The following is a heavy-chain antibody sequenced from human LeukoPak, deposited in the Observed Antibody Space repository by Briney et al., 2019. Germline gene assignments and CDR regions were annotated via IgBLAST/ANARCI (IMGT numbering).Heavy chain of an antibody. CDR3: ARESGSDYEESFLRF. J-gene: IGHJ4*02. V-gene: IGHV3-48*04. CDR2: IGASGRTI. CDR1: GSTFSSYS. Sequence: GGSLRLSCAASGSTFSSYSMNWVRQAPGRGLEWVSYIGASGRTIFYGDSVKGRFTLSRDNAKNSLYLQMNSLRAEDTGVYYCARESGSDYEESFLRFWGQGILVTVSS. D-gene: IGHD1-26*01.